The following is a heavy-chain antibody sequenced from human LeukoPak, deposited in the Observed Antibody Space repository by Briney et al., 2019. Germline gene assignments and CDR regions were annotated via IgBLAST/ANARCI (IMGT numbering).Heavy chain of an antibody. V-gene: IGHV3-33*06. CDR2: IWYDGSNK. J-gene: IGHJ4*02. D-gene: IGHD6-6*01. Sequence: PGRSLRLSCAASGFTFSSYGMHWVRQAPGKGLEWVAVIWYDGSNKYYADSVKGRFTISRDNSKNTLYLQMNSLRAEDTAVYYCAKDLGGSSSPDYYFDYWGQGTLVTVS. CDR3: AKDLGGSSSPDYYFDY. CDR1: GFTFSSYG.